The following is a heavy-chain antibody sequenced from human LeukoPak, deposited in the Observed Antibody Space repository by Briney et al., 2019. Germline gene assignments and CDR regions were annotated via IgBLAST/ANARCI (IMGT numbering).Heavy chain of an antibody. CDR2: INPNSGGT. CDR1: GYTFTGYY. V-gene: IGHV1-2*02. D-gene: IGHD6-6*01. J-gene: IGHJ4*02. CDR3: ARDGSSSTPFDY. Sequence: GASVKVSCKASGYTFTGYYMHWVRQAPGQGLEWMGWINPNSGGTNYAQKLQGRVTMTTDTSTSTAYMELRSLRSDDTAVYYCARDGSSSTPFDYWGQGTLVTVSS.